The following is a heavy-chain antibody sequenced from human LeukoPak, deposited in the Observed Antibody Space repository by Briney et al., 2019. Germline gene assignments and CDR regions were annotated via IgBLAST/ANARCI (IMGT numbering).Heavy chain of an antibody. J-gene: IGHJ4*02. CDR2: IIPIFGTA. CDR1: VGTCSSYA. Sequence: GASVKVSCKASVGTCSSYAISWVRQAPGQGLEWMGGIIPIFGTANYAQKFQGRVTITADESTSTAYMELNSLRAEDTAVYYCARDLGYCTNGVCHTRFDYWGQGTLVAVSS. CDR3: ARDLGYCTNGVCHTRFDY. D-gene: IGHD2-8*01. V-gene: IGHV1-69*13.